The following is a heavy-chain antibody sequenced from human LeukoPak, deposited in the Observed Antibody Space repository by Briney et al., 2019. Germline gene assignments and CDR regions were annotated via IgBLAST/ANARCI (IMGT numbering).Heavy chain of an antibody. Sequence: GGSLRLSCSASGFTFSSYAMHWVRQAPGKGLEYVSAISSIGGSTYYADSVKGRFSISRDNSKNTLYLQMSSLRAEDTAVYYCVKGPCSGGSCYLDYWGQGTLVTVSS. CDR2: ISSIGGST. J-gene: IGHJ4*02. D-gene: IGHD2-15*01. CDR1: GFTFSSYA. CDR3: VKGPCSGGSCYLDY. V-gene: IGHV3-64D*09.